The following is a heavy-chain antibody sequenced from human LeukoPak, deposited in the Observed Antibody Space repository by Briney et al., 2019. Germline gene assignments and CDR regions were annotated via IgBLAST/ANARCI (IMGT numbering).Heavy chain of an antibody. CDR1: GYTVISSG. CDR2: ISAYDGKT. V-gene: IGHV1-18*01. D-gene: IGHD3-10*01. CDR3: ARGGGHYYGSGSYYRRYYYYYYMDV. Sequence: GASVKVSCKASGYTVISSGISWVRQAPGQGLEWMGWISAYDGKTNYAQKLQDRVTITTDTSTSTAYMELRSLRSDDTAVYYCARGGGHYYGSGSYYRRYYYYYYMDVWGKGTTVTISS. J-gene: IGHJ6*03.